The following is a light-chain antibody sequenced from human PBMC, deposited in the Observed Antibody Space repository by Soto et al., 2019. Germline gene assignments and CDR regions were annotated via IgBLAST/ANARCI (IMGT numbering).Light chain of an antibody. J-gene: IGLJ3*02. V-gene: IGLV9-49*01. CDR1: SGYSNYK. Sequence: QSVLTQPPSASASLGASVTLTCTLSSGYSNYKVDWYQQRPGKGPRFVMRVGTGGIVGSKGDGSPDRFSVLCSGLNRYLTIKNIQEEDESDDHCGADHGSGSNFVWVFGGGTKLTVL. CDR3: GADHGSGSNFVWV. CDR2: VGTGGIVG.